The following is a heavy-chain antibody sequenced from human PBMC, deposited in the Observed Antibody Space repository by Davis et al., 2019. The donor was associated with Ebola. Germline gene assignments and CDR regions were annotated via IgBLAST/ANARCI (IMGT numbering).Heavy chain of an antibody. CDR1: GGSISSADYC. D-gene: IGHD3-22*01. CDR2: IYHTGTT. CDR3: ARATDYDSSGYYPDY. Sequence: PSETLSLTCAVSGGSISSADYCWSWIRQPPGKGLEWIGYIYHTGTTSYNPSLRGRVTISADRSQNQFSLKLSSVTAADTAVYYCARATDYDSSGYYPDYWGQGTLVTVSS. V-gene: IGHV4-30-2*01. J-gene: IGHJ4*02.